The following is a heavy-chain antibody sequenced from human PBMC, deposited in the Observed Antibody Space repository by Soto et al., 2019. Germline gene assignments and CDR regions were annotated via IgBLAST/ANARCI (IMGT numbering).Heavy chain of an antibody. V-gene: IGHV4-59*08. D-gene: IGHD6-13*01. Sequence: PSETLSLTCTVSGCSISSYYGSWIRQPPGKGLEWIGYIYYSGSTNYNPSLKSRVTISVDTSKNQFSLKLSSVTAADTAVYYCARHGGIAAAGNWFDPWGQGTLVT. CDR1: GCSISSYY. CDR2: IYYSGST. CDR3: ARHGGIAAAGNWFDP. J-gene: IGHJ5*02.